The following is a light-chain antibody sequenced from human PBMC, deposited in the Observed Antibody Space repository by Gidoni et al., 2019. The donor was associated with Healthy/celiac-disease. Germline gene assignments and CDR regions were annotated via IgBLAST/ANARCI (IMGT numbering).Light chain of an antibody. V-gene: IGLV4-60*03. J-gene: IGLJ2*01. Sequence: QPVLTQSSSASASLGPSVKLTCTLSSGHSSYIIAWHQQQPGKAPRYLMKLEGSGSYNKGSGVPDRFSGSSSGAARYLTISNLPSEDEADYYCETWDSNTYVVFGGGTKLTVL. CDR2: LEGSGSY. CDR3: ETWDSNTYVV. CDR1: SGHSSYI.